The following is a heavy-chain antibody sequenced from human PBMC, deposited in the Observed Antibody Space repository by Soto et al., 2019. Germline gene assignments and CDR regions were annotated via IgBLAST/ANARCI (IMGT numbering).Heavy chain of an antibody. Sequence: GASVKVSCKASGYPFTTYYMHWVRQAPGQELEWMGIMNPSGGSTSYAQKFQGRVTMTRDTSTSTVYMELSSLRSEDTAVYYCARERFGHDYWGQGTMGTVSS. J-gene: IGHJ4*02. D-gene: IGHD3-10*01. CDR2: MNPSGGST. CDR3: ARERFGHDY. CDR1: GYPFTTYY. V-gene: IGHV1-46*03.